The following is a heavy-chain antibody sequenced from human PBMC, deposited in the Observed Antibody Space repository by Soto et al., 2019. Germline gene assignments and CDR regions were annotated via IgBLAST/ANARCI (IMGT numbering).Heavy chain of an antibody. D-gene: IGHD2-21*01. J-gene: IGHJ4*02. CDR1: GFIFSNYA. V-gene: IGHV3-23*01. CDR2: ISDNGGST. CDR3: SRGPKYCGPNTCFHYFDY. Sequence: EVQLLDSGGGLVQPGGSLRLSCTTSGFIFSNYAMNWVRQAPGKGLERVSVISDNGGSTYYADSVKGRFTITRDYSKTSIYLHMNSLSPEDTAVYYCSRGPKYCGPNTCFHYFDYWGQGTLVTVSS.